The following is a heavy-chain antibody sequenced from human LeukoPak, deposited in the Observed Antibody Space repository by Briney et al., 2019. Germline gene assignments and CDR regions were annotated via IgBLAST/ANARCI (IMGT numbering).Heavy chain of an antibody. CDR1: GFSFSNFP. D-gene: IGHD3-22*01. Sequence: GGSLRLSCAASGFSFSNFPMHWARQTPGQGLEWVAVISSDGSIASYIDSAKGRFTFSRDNSKNTLYLQMNSLRPEDTAVYFCARDRDSSGYYSLFGYWGQGTLVTVSS. V-gene: IGHV3-30*10. CDR3: ARDRDSSGYYSLFGY. CDR2: ISSDGSIA. J-gene: IGHJ4*02.